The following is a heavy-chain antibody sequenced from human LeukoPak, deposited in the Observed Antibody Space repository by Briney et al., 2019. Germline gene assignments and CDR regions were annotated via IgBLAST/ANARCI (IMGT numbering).Heavy chain of an antibody. CDR3: ATDLASDIVVVPAAVYAFDI. J-gene: IGHJ3*02. Sequence: GASVKVPCKVSGYTLTELSMHWVRQAPGKGLEWMGGFDPEDGETIYAQKFQGRVTMTEDTSTDTAYMEPSSLRSEDTAVYYCATDLASDIVVVPAAVYAFDIWGQGTMVTVSS. CDR2: FDPEDGET. CDR1: GYTLTELS. D-gene: IGHD2-2*01. V-gene: IGHV1-24*01.